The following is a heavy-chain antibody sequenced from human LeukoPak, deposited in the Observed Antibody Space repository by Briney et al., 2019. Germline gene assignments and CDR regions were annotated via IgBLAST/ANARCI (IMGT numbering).Heavy chain of an antibody. CDR1: GYTFTSYA. CDR3: ARTWELRGWFDY. J-gene: IGHJ4*02. V-gene: IGHV1-3*03. Sequence: ASVKVSCKASGYTFTSYAMHWVRQAPGQRLEWMGWINAGNGNTKYSQEFQGRVTMTRDMSTSTIYMELSSLRSEDTAVYYCARTWELRGWFDYWGQGTLVTVSS. CDR2: INAGNGNT. D-gene: IGHD1-26*01.